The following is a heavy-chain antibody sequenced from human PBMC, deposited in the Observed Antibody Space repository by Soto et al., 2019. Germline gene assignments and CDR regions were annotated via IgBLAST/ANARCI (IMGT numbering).Heavy chain of an antibody. CDR2: IHWNDDT. CDR1: GFSVTNSGVG. D-gene: IGHD6-19*01. J-gene: IGHJ4*02. Sequence: QITLKESGPTLVKPTQTLTLTCVFSGFSVTNSGVGVGWLRQPPGKTLEWLAIIHWNDDTRYNPSLKSRVTITKDTSRSQVVLTMTNVDPVDTGTYYCTHITSVWYPFFDSWGQGTLVTVSS. V-gene: IGHV2-5*01. CDR3: THITSVWYPFFDS.